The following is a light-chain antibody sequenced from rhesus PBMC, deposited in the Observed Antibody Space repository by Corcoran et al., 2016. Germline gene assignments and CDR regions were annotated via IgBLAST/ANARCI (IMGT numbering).Light chain of an antibody. V-gene: IGLV2-32*02. J-gene: IGLJ6*01. CDR3: SSYAGSNTFV. CDR2: EVN. Sequence: QAALPQPRSVSGSPGQSVTISCTGTSSDIGGYNFVSWYQQHPGTAPKLMIYEVNKRPSGVSDRFSGSKSGNTASLTISGLQTEDEADYYCSSYAGSNTFVFGSGTKLTVL. CDR1: SSDIGGYNF.